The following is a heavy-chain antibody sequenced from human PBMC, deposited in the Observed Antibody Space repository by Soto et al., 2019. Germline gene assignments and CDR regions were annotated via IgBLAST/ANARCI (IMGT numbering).Heavy chain of an antibody. CDR1: GFTFSRHW. CDR2: IDSDGGRI. D-gene: IGHD2-15*01. Sequence: GGSLRLSCVASGFTFSRHWMHWVRQGPGKGPVWVSRIDSDGGRITYADSVKGRFTISRDNSKNTLYLQMNSLRAEDAAVYYCAKDLVGSNADYYDYWGQGTLVTVSS. CDR3: AKDLVGSNADYYDY. J-gene: IGHJ4*02. V-gene: IGHV3-74*03.